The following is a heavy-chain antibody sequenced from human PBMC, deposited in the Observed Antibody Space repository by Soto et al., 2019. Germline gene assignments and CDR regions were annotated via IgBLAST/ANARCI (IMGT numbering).Heavy chain of an antibody. CDR1: GFTFSSYA. Sequence: GGSLRLSCAASGFTFSSYAMHWVRQAPGKGLEWVAVISYDGSNKYYADSVKGRFTVSRDNSKNTLYLQMNSLRAEDTAVYYCARERGAVLGPSYYYCYYGMDVWGQGTTVTFSS. CDR2: ISYDGSNK. D-gene: IGHD2-8*02. V-gene: IGHV3-30-3*01. CDR3: ARERGAVLGPSYYYCYYGMDV. J-gene: IGHJ6*01.